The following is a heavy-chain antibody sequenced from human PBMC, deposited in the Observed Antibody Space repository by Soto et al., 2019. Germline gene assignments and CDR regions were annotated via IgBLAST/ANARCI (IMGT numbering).Heavy chain of an antibody. CDR2: ISGSGGIT. J-gene: IGHJ6*02. Sequence: VLLLESGGGLVQPGGSLRLSCAVSGFTFNRCALTWVRQAPGKGLEWVSGISGSGGITYYGDSVKGRFTISRDNSKNTLYLQMNSLRAEDTAVYYCAKNPGNSYFYHYHMDVWGQGTTVTVSS. D-gene: IGHD4-4*01. V-gene: IGHV3-23*01. CDR1: GFTFNRCA. CDR3: AKNPGNSYFYHYHMDV.